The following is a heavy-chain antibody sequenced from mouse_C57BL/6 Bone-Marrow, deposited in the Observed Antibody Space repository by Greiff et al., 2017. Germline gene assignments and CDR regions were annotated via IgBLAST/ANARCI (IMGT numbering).Heavy chain of an antibody. CDR2: ISSGGSYP. Sequence: EVKLVESGGDLVKPGGSLTLSCAASGFTFSRYGLSWVRQTPDKRLEWVATISSGGSYPYFPESVTGRFTISRDNATNTLYLQVSSLESEDTAMYYCARRGYYAMDYWGQGTAVTGS. CDR3: ARRGYYAMDY. CDR1: GFTFSRYG. V-gene: IGHV5-6*02. J-gene: IGHJ4*01.